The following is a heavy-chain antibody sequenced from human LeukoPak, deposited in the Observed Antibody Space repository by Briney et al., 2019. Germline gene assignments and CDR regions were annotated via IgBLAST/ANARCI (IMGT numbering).Heavy chain of an antibody. Sequence: GGSLRLSCAASGFTVSSNYMSWVRQAPGKGLEWVSVIYSGGSTYYADSVKGRFTISRDNSKNTLYLQMNSLRAEDTAVYYYARDSRYCSGGSCYAGVDEIDYWGQGTLVTVSS. CDR1: GFTVSSNY. D-gene: IGHD2-15*01. V-gene: IGHV3-66*01. J-gene: IGHJ4*02. CDR2: IYSGGST. CDR3: ARDSRYCSGGSCYAGVDEIDY.